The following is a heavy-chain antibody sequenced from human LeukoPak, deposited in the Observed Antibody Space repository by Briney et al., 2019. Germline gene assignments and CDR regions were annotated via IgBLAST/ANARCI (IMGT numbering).Heavy chain of an antibody. CDR1: GFAFSVYA. D-gene: IGHD6-19*01. J-gene: IGHJ5*01. CDR2: INANSGTT. V-gene: IGHV3-23*01. Sequence: GGSLRLSCAASGFAFSVYAMSWLRQPPGKGLEWVSTINANSGTTSYAASVRGRFTISRDNSKSTLYLQLNTLRADDTATYYCAKPISGGLAVTADWFHPWGQGILVVVSS. CDR3: AKPISGGLAVTADWFHP.